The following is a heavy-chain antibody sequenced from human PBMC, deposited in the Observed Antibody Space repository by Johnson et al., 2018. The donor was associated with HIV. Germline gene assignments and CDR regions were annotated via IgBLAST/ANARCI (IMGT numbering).Heavy chain of an antibody. Sequence: QVQLVESGGGVVQAGRSLRLSCAASGFSFSSYALHWVRQAPGKGLEWVAAVSYETTNKHYADSVKGRFTISRDNSKSTLILQMNGLREEDTAIYYCARELRGRDALDIWGQGTMVTVSS. CDR3: ARELRGRDALDI. CDR2: VSYETTNK. J-gene: IGHJ3*02. V-gene: IGHV3-30-3*01. CDR1: GFSFSSYA.